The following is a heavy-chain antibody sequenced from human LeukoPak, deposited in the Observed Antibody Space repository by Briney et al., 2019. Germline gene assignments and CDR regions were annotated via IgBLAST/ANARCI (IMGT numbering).Heavy chain of an antibody. CDR1: GGTFSSYA. Sequence: GPVKVSCKASGGTFSSYAISWVRQAPGQGLGWVGWINAYNGNTNYAQKLQGRVTMTTDTSTSTAYMELRSLRSDDTAVYYCARFWETLGTSDYWGQGTLVTVSS. CDR2: INAYNGNT. V-gene: IGHV1-18*01. D-gene: IGHD1-1*01. CDR3: ARFWETLGTSDY. J-gene: IGHJ4*02.